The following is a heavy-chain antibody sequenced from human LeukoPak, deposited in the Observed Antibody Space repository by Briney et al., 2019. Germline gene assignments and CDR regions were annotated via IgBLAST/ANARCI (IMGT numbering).Heavy chain of an antibody. D-gene: IGHD3-9*01. CDR2: IYYSGST. J-gene: IGHJ4*02. CDR3: ARGFNIGYYDILTGHYGDYSDY. Sequence: SETLSLTCTVSGGSISSYYWSWIRQPPGKGLEWIGYIYYSGSTNHNPSLKSRVTISVDTSKNQFSLKLSSVTAADTAVYYCARGFNIGYYDILTGHYGDYSDYWGQGTLVTVSS. CDR1: GGSISSYY. V-gene: IGHV4-59*01.